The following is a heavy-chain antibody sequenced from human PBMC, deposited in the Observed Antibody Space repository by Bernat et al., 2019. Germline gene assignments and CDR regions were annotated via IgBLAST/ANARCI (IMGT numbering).Heavy chain of an antibody. CDR2: INAGNGNT. CDR1: GYTFTSYA. V-gene: IGHV1-3*01. D-gene: IGHD2-15*01. CDR3: ARGGYCSGGSCYYYGMDV. J-gene: IGHJ6*02. Sequence: QVQLVQSGAEVKKPGASVKVSCKASGYTFTSYAMHWVRQAPGQRLEWMGWINAGNGNTKYSQKFQGRVTITRDTSASTAYMELSSLRSEDTAVYYCARGGYCSGGSCYYYGMDVWGQGTTVTVSS.